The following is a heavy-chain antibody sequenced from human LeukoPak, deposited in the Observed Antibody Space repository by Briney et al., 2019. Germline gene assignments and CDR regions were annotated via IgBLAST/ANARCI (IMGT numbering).Heavy chain of an antibody. J-gene: IGHJ5*02. CDR3: ARGLGRGRILKGYVWFDP. CDR2: MNPNSGNT. Sequence: EASVKVSCKASGYTFTSYDINWVRQATGQGLEWMGWMNPNSGNTGYAQKFQGRVTMTRNTSISTAYTELSSLRSEDTAVYYCARGLGRGRILKGYVWFDPWGQGTLVTVSS. V-gene: IGHV1-8*01. CDR1: GYTFTSYD. D-gene: IGHD3-16*01.